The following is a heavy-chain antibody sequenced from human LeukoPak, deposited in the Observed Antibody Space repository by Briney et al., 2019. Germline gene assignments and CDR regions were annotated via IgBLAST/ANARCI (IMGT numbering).Heavy chain of an antibody. CDR2: ISRDGINT. Sequence: SGGSLRLSCAASGFAFSGYDMNWVRQTPGKGLEWVSSISRDGINTHYAESVKGRFTISRDNAKNSLYLQMNSLRAEDTAVYYCARDWRSGTYYLDYWGQGTLVTVTS. CDR3: ARDWRSGTYYLDY. CDR1: GFAFSGYD. V-gene: IGHV3-21*01. D-gene: IGHD1-26*01. J-gene: IGHJ4*02.